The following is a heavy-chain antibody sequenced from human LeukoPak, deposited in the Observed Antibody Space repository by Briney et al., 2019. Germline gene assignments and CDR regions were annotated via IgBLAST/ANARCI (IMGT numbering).Heavy chain of an antibody. CDR1: GFIVSSYY. CDR3: ARGDWGY. Sequence: GGSLRLSCAASGFIVSSYYMTWVRQAPGNGLEWVSIIYGDCSTYYTDSVKGRFAISRDNSKNTLYLQMNSLSAEDTAVYYCARGDWGYWGQGTLVTVSS. CDR2: IYGDCST. D-gene: IGHD3/OR15-3a*01. J-gene: IGHJ4*02. V-gene: IGHV3-53*01.